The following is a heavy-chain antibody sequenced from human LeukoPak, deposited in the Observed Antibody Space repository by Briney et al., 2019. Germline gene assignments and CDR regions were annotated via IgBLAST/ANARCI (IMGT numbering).Heavy chain of an antibody. CDR2: IIPIFGTA. V-gene: IGHV1-69*13. CDR1: GGTFSSYA. Sequence: ASVKVSCKASGGTFSSYAISWVRQAPGQGLEWMGGIIPIFGTANYAQKFQGRVTITADESTSTAYMELSSLRPEDTAVYYCARTCSSTSCHDAFDIWGQGTMVTVSS. J-gene: IGHJ3*02. CDR3: ARTCSSTSCHDAFDI. D-gene: IGHD2-2*01.